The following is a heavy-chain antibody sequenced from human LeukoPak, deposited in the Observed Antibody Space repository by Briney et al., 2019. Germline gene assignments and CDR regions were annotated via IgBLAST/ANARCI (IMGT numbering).Heavy chain of an antibody. CDR1: GGSISSSNW. J-gene: IGHJ4*02. CDR3: VFYYDSSGYSIY. D-gene: IGHD3-22*01. Sequence: PSGTLSLTCAVSGGSISSSNWWSWVRQPPGKGLEWIGEIYHSGSTNYNPSLKSRVTISVDTSKNQFSLKLSSVTAADTAVYYCVFYYDSSGYSIYWGQGTLVTVSS. V-gene: IGHV4-4*02. CDR2: IYHSGST.